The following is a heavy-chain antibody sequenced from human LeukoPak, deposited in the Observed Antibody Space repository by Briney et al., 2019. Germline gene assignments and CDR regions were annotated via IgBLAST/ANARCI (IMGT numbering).Heavy chain of an antibody. Sequence: PSETLSLICAVYGGSFSGYYWSWIRQPPGKGLEWIGEINHSGSTNYNPSLKSRVTISVDTSKNQFSLKLSSVTVADTAVYYCARGTTVTTTSDFDYWGQGTLVTVSS. CDR2: INHSGST. D-gene: IGHD4-17*01. J-gene: IGHJ4*02. CDR3: ARGTTVTTTSDFDY. V-gene: IGHV4-34*01. CDR1: GGSFSGYY.